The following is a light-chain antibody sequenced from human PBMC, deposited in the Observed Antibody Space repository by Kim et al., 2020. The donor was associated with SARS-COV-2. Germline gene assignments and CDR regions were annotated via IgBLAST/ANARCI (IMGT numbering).Light chain of an antibody. CDR1: QSIKSY. J-gene: IGKJ2*01. CDR3: QQSADGPHT. Sequence: SASVGDRVTITCRTSQSIKSYLNWYKQKQGKAPKLLIYAVSSLVSGVPSRFGGSGSGTDFTLSISSLQPEDFATYYCQQSADGPHTFGQGTNLEI. V-gene: IGKV1-39*01. CDR2: AVS.